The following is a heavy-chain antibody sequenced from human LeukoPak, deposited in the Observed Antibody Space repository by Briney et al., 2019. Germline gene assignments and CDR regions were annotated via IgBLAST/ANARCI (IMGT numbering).Heavy chain of an antibody. CDR1: GFTVSSNY. CDR3: SRANCSGGSCYRLWAFDI. D-gene: IGHD2-15*01. J-gene: IGHJ3*02. CDR2: IYSGGST. Sequence: GGSLRLSCAASGFTVSSNYMSWVRQAPGKGLEWVSVIYSGGSTYNADSVKGRFTISRDNSKNTLYLQMNSLRAEDTAVYYRSRANCSGGSCYRLWAFDIWGQGTMVTVSS. V-gene: IGHV3-53*01.